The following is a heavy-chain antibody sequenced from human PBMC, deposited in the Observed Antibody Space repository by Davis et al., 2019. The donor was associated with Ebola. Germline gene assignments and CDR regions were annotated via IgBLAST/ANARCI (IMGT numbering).Heavy chain of an antibody. Sequence: SETLSLTCTVSGGSISSGDYYWSWIRQPPGKGLEWIGYIYYSGSTYYNPSLKSRVTISVDTSKNQFSLKLSSVTAADTAVYYCARDYYDSSGYLHYFDSWGQGTLVTVSS. CDR1: GGSISSGDYY. J-gene: IGHJ4*02. CDR3: ARDYYDSSGYLHYFDS. CDR2: IYYSGST. D-gene: IGHD3-22*01. V-gene: IGHV4-30-4*01.